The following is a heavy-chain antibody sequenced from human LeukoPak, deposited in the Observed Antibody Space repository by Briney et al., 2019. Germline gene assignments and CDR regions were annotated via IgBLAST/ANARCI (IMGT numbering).Heavy chain of an antibody. V-gene: IGHV4-31*03. D-gene: IGHD3-22*01. J-gene: IGHJ6*02. Sequence: PSETLSLTCTVSGGSISSGGYYWSWIRQHPGKGLEWIGYIYYSGSTYYNPSLKSRVTISVDTSKNQFSLKLSSVTAADTAVYYCARGDFFLVVNRTGYYYYGMDVWGRGTTVTVSS. CDR3: ARGDFFLVVNRTGYYYYGMDV. CDR1: GGSISSGGYY. CDR2: IYYSGST.